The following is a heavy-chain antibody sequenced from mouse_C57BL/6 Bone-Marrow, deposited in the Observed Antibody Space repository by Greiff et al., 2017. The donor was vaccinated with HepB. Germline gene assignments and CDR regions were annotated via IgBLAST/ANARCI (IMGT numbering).Heavy chain of an antibody. D-gene: IGHD1-1*01. Sequence: GESGGGLVQPGGSMKLSCVASGFTFSNYWMNWVRQSPEKGLEWVAQIRLKSDNYATHYAESVKGRFTISRDDSKSSVYLQMNNLRAEDTGIYYCTFHYYGSSYGYYAMDYWGQGTSVTVSS. J-gene: IGHJ4*01. CDR2: IRLKSDNYAT. V-gene: IGHV6-3*01. CDR1: GFTFSNYW. CDR3: TFHYYGSSYGYYAMDY.